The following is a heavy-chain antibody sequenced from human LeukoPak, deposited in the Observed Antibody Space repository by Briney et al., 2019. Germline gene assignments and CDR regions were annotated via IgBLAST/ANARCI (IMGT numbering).Heavy chain of an antibody. J-gene: IGHJ4*02. D-gene: IGHD3-22*01. Sequence: PGGSLRLSCEASGFTFSTYWMHWVRQAPGKGLVWVSFIKSDGSSTFYADSVKGRFTISRDNTKNTLYLQMNSLRAEDTAVYYCARVVSSGYFRHFDYWGQGTLVTVSS. CDR3: ARVVSSGYFRHFDY. V-gene: IGHV3-74*01. CDR2: IKSDGSST. CDR1: GFTFSTYW.